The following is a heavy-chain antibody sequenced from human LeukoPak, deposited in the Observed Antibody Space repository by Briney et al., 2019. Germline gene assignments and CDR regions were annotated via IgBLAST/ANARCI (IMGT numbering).Heavy chain of an antibody. V-gene: IGHV4-30-2*01. J-gene: IGHJ5*02. D-gene: IGHD2/OR15-2a*01. CDR3: ARSTSNYWFDP. Sequence: SETLSLTCTVSGGSISSGGYSWSWIRQPPGKGLEWIGYIYHSGSTYYNPSLKSRVTISVDRSKNQFSLKLSSVTAADTAVYYCARSTSNYWFDPWGQGTLVTVSS. CDR1: GGSISSGGYS. CDR2: IYHSGST.